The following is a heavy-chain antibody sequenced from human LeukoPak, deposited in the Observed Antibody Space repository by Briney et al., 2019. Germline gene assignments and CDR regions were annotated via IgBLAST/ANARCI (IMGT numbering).Heavy chain of an antibody. CDR1: GFTLRDYV. CDR3: ARAAYNWN. J-gene: IGHJ4*02. Sequence: PGGSLRLSCAASGFTLRDYVMSWVRQAPGKGLEWVSYIDPSGNSLFYADSVKGRFTISRDNGKNSLYLQLRSLRADDTAVYYCARAAYNWNWGQGTLVTVSS. V-gene: IGHV3-11*01. CDR2: IDPSGNSL. D-gene: IGHD1-20*01.